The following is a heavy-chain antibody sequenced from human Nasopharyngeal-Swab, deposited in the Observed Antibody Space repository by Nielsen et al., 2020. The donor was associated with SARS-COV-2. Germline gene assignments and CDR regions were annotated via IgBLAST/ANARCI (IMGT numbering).Heavy chain of an antibody. V-gene: IGHV3-74*01. J-gene: IGHJ4*02. CDR2: IDTDGTIT. Sequence: GESLKISCAASGFTFSSFVMHWVRQPPGKGLLWVSRIDTDGTITDYADSVKGRFTISRDNAKNTLYLQMNSLRAEDTAVYYCARDVGGRDNYWGQGALVTVSS. CDR3: ARDVGGRDNY. D-gene: IGHD2-15*01. CDR1: GFTFSSFV.